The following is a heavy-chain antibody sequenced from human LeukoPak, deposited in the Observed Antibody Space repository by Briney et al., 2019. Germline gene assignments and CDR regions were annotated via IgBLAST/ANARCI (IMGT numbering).Heavy chain of an antibody. CDR2: ISAYNGNT. Sequence: ASVKVSCKASGYTFTSYGISWVRQAPGQGLEWMGWISAYNGNTNYAQKLQGRVTMTPDTSTSTAYMGLRSLRSDDTAVYYCARVGGYSSSWYGYWGQGTLVTVSS. J-gene: IGHJ4*02. V-gene: IGHV1-18*01. D-gene: IGHD6-13*01. CDR3: ARVGGYSSSWYGY. CDR1: GYTFTSYG.